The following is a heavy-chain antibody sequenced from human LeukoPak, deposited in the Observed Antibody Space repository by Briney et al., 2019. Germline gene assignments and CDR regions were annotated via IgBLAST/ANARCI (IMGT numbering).Heavy chain of an antibody. CDR2: IKSKTDGGTT. Sequence: GGSLRLSCAASGFTFSSYAMSWVRQAPGKGLEWVGRIKSKTDGGTTDYAAPVKGRFTISRDDSKNTLYLQMNSLKTEDTAVYYCTTDRQLRYSPVHYYYYMDVWGKGTTVTVSS. J-gene: IGHJ6*03. V-gene: IGHV3-15*01. CDR3: TTDRQLRYSPVHYYYYMDV. D-gene: IGHD3-9*01. CDR1: GFTFSSYA.